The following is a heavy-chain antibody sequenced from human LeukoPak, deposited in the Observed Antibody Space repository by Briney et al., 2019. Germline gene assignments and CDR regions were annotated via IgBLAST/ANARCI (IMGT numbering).Heavy chain of an antibody. CDR3: AKTPHPLLWFGEPSMYYYYYGMDV. J-gene: IGHJ6*02. V-gene: IGHV3-23*01. D-gene: IGHD3-10*01. Sequence: GGSLRLSCAASGFTFSSYAMSWVRQAPGKGLEWVSAISGSGGSTYYADSVKGRFTISRDNSKNTLYLQMNSLRAEDTAVYYCAKTPHPLLWFGEPSMYYYYYGMDVWGQGTTATVSS. CDR1: GFTFSSYA. CDR2: ISGSGGST.